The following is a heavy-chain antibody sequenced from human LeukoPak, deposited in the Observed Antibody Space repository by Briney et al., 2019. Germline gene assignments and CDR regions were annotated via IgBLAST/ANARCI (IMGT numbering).Heavy chain of an antibody. CDR2: ISAYNGNT. CDR3: ERDLRITIFGVVIIHGY. V-gene: IGHV1-18*01. D-gene: IGHD3-3*01. CDR1: GYTFTSYG. J-gene: IGHJ4*02. Sequence: ASVKVSCKASGYTFTSYGISWVRQAPGQGLEWMGGISAYNGNTNYAQKLQGRVTMTKDTSTSTAHVELKTLRSDDTAVYYCERDLRITIFGVVIIHGYWGQGTLVADSS.